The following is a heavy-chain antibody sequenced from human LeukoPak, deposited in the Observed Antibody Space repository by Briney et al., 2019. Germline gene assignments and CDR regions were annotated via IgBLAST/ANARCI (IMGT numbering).Heavy chain of an antibody. D-gene: IGHD1-1*01. J-gene: IGHJ4*02. CDR1: GGSISSGDYY. Sequence: PSETLSLTCTVSGGSISSGDYYWGWIRQPPGKGLEWIGNIYYSGSTYYNPSLKSRVTTSVDTSKKQFSLKLSSVTAADTAVYYCARGTRGSDSSFDFWGQGTLVTVSS. V-gene: IGHV4-39*07. CDR3: ARGTRGSDSSFDF. CDR2: IYYSGST.